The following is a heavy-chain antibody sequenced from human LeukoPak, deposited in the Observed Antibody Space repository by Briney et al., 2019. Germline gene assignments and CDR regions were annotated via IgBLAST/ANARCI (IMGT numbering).Heavy chain of an antibody. CDR1: GVSISSYY. CDR3: ARDRLEYYFDY. J-gene: IGHJ4*02. CDR2: IYTSGSA. Sequence: SETLSLTCTVSGVSISSYYWSWVRQPPGKGLEWIGRIYTSGSATYKRSLKSRVTISVDKSKNQFSLKLSSVTAADTAVYYCARDRLEYYFDYWGQGTLVTVSS. D-gene: IGHD5-24*01. V-gene: IGHV4-4*07.